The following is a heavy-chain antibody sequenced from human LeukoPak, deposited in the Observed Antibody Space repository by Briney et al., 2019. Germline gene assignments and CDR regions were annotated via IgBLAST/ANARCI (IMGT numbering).Heavy chain of an antibody. Sequence: GGSLRLSCAASGFTFSSYGMSWVHQAPGKGLEWVSAISGSGGSTYYADSVKGRFTTSRDNSKNTLYLQMNSLRAEDTAVYYCAKDLYPYGSGSYNWFDPWGQGTLVTVSS. CDR1: GFTFSSYG. V-gene: IGHV3-23*01. CDR2: ISGSGGST. CDR3: AKDLYPYGSGSYNWFDP. D-gene: IGHD3-10*01. J-gene: IGHJ5*02.